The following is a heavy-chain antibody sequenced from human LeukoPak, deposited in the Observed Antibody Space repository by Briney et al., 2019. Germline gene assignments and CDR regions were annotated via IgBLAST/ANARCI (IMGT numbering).Heavy chain of an antibody. J-gene: IGHJ4*02. CDR3: AKAPFITMVRGVISSYFDY. Sequence: PGGSLRLSCAASGFTFSSYAMSWVRQAPGKGLEWVSAISGSGGSTYYADSVKGRFTISRDNPKNTLYLQMNSLRAEDTAVYDCAKAPFITMVRGVISSYFDYWGQGTLVTVSS. D-gene: IGHD3-10*01. CDR1: GFTFSSYA. CDR2: ISGSGGST. V-gene: IGHV3-23*01.